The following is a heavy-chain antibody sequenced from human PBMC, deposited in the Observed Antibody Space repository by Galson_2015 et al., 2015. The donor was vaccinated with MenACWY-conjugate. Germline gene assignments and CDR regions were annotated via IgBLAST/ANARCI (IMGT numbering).Heavy chain of an antibody. Sequence: SLRLSCAASGFSFRSNAMSWVRQAPGKGLEWVSAISASGGSTYYPDYAKGRFTISRDNSKNTLFLEMNSLRGEDTALYYCVKERGSLSHYHYFYFMDVWGKGTTVTVS. D-gene: IGHD6-6*01. CDR3: VKERGSLSHYHYFYFMDV. CDR1: GFSFRSNA. CDR2: ISASGGST. J-gene: IGHJ6*03. V-gene: IGHV3-23*01.